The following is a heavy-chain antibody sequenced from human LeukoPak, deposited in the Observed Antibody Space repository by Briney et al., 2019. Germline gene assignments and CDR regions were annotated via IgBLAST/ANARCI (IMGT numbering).Heavy chain of an antibody. V-gene: IGHV3-15*01. Sequence: PGGSLRLSCAASGFTFRNARMSWVRQAPGKGLEWVGRIKSKTDGGTTDYAAPVKGRFTISRDDSKNTLYLQMNSLKTEDTAVYYCTTDLHPNPQLWSPYFDYWGQGTLVTVSS. CDR2: IKSKTDGGTT. CDR3: TTDLHPNPQLWSPYFDY. J-gene: IGHJ4*02. D-gene: IGHD5-18*01. CDR1: GFTFRNAR.